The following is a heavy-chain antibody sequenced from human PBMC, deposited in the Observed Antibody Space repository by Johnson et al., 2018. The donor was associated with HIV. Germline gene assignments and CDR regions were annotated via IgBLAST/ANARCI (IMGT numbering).Heavy chain of an antibody. D-gene: IGHD3-3*01. J-gene: IGHJ3*02. CDR3: SKNSRITYDARSAFDI. V-gene: IGHV3-23*04. Sequence: EVQLGESGGGLVQPGGSLRLSCAASGFTFSSYVMNWVRQAPGKGLEWVSGISGSGGSTYYADSVEGRFPISRDNAKNTLYLQMNSLRAEDTAVYYCSKNSRITYDARSAFDIWGQGTMVTVSS. CDR1: GFTFSSYV. CDR2: ISGSGGST.